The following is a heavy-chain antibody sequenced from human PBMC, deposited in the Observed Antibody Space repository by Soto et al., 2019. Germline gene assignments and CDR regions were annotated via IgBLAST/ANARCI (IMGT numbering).Heavy chain of an antibody. CDR2: ISLYSDGT. CDR3: ARVVPGAEAWFGP. V-gene: IGHV1-18*01. Sequence: SVQVSFRPSGYTFSNYGITWVRQAPGQPLEWLGWISLYSDGTNYAQKFQGRVSMTTDTSTTTAYMELRSLRSDDTAVYYCARVVPGAEAWFGPWGQGTLVTVSS. J-gene: IGHJ5*02. CDR1: GYTFSNYG. D-gene: IGHD2-2*01.